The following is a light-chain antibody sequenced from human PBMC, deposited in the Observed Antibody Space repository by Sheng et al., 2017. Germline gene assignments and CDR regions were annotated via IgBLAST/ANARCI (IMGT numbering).Light chain of an antibody. CDR3: QQYGSSPPIFT. Sequence: EIVLTQSPATLSLSPGEGATLSCRASQSVSTYLGWYQQKAGQAPRLLIYDASNRATGIPDRFSGSGSGTDFTLTISRLEPEDFAVYYCQQYGSSPPIFTFGPGTKVDIK. CDR2: DAS. V-gene: IGKV3-20*01. CDR1: QSVSTY. J-gene: IGKJ3*01.